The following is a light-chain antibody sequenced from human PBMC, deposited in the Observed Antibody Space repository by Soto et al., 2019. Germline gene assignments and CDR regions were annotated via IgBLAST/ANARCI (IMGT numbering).Light chain of an antibody. CDR3: QHYSGDRAT. Sequence: DIQLTQSPSALSASVGDRVTITCRASLSVSAWLAWYQVKPGKAPNLLIYEVSTLHSGVPSRFSGSGSGTEFTLTISSLRPDDFATYYCQHYSGDRATFGQGTKVDIK. CDR2: EVS. V-gene: IGKV1-5*03. J-gene: IGKJ1*01. CDR1: LSVSAW.